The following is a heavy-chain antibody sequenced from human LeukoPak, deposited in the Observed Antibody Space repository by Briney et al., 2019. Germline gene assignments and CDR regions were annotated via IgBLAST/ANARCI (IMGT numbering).Heavy chain of an antibody. D-gene: IGHD5-12*01. J-gene: IGHJ5*02. CDR2: MYTSGST. CDR1: EDTISSYY. CDR3: ARDSGYDLT. V-gene: IGHV4-4*07. Sequence: PSETLSNTCTNSEDTISSYYWSWIRQPAGKGLEWIGRMYTSGSTNYNPSLKSRVTMSVDTSKNQFSLKLTSVTAADTAVYYCARDSGYDLTWGQGPLVTVSS.